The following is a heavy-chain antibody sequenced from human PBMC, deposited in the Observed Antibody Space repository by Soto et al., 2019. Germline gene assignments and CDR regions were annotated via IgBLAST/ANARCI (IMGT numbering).Heavy chain of an antibody. Sequence: QVQLEQSGAEVKKPGSSVKVSCKASGGTLSDHGVAWLRQAPGQGLEWMGGTIPVFNTAKYAQKFQGRVTVTADKCTHIAYMELSSRRSEDTAFYFCARGVYGSGNYYTGPSAFDIWGQGTMVIVSS. CDR3: ARGVYGSGNYYTGPSAFDI. CDR2: TIPVFNTA. J-gene: IGHJ3*02. V-gene: IGHV1-69*06. CDR1: GGTLSDHG. D-gene: IGHD3-10*01.